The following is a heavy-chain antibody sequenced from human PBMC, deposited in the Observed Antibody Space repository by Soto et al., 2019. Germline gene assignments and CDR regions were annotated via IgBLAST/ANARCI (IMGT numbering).Heavy chain of an antibody. D-gene: IGHD6-19*01. V-gene: IGHV3-23*01. J-gene: IGHJ3*02. CDR2: ISGSGGST. Sequence: EMQLLESGGGLVQPGGSLRLSCAASGFTFSSYAMSWVRQAPGKGLEWVSAISGSGGSTYYADSVKGRFTISRDNSKNTLYLQMNSLRAEDTGVYYCAKGQSPQNWAYSSDPMDAFDIRGQWTMVTVSS. CDR1: GFTFSSYA. CDR3: AKGQSPQNWAYSSDPMDAFDI.